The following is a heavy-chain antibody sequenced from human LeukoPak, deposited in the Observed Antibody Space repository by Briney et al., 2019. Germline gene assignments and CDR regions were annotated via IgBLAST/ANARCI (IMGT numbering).Heavy chain of an antibody. D-gene: IGHD5-18*01. J-gene: IGHJ3*02. CDR1: GGSISSGSYY. Sequence: SQTLSLTCTVSGGSISSGSYYWSWIRQPAGKGLEWIGRIYTSGSTNYNPSLKSRVTISVDTSKNQSSLKLSSVTAADTAVYYCASEYSYGLDAFDIWGQGTMVTVSS. V-gene: IGHV4-61*02. CDR3: ASEYSYGLDAFDI. CDR2: IYTSGST.